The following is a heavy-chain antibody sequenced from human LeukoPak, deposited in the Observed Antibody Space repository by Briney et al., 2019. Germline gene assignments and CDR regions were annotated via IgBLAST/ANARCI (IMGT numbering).Heavy chain of an antibody. CDR2: INTDGSST. D-gene: IGHD1-1*01. V-gene: IGHV3-74*01. CDR1: GFTFSSFW. Sequence: GGSLRLSCAASGFTFSSFWMHWVRQAPGKGLVWVSFINTDGSSTTYADSVKGRFTVSRDNAMNTLYLQMSGLRAEDTAVYYCAREWKKTGAFDYWGQGTLVTVSS. CDR3: AREWKKTGAFDY. J-gene: IGHJ4*02.